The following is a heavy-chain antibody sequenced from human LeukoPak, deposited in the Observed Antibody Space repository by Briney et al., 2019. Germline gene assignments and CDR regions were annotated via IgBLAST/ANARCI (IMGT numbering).Heavy chain of an antibody. D-gene: IGHD1-26*01. V-gene: IGHV3-7*01. CDR2: IKQDGGEK. CDR1: GFIFSRYW. CDR3: GRDQASGLPLGLIDY. J-gene: IGHJ4*02. Sequence: PGGSLRLPCAASGFIFSRYWMSWVRQAPGKGPEWVANIKQDGGEKYYVESVKDRFTISRDNAKNSLYLQMNNLRAEDTAVYYCGRDQASGLPLGLIDYWGLGTLVTVSS.